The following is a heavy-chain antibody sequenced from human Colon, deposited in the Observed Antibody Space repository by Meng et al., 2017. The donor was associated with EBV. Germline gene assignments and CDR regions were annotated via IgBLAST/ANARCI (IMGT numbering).Heavy chain of an antibody. CDR2: IYYSGST. D-gene: IGHD4-17*01. CDR1: GGSSGSCDYY. J-gene: IGHJ5*02. CDR3: ARDRKHYGERGWFDP. V-gene: IGHV4-30-4*01. Sequence: RPEEPGPRLVHPSQSPSLTCLASGGSSGSCDYYWSWIRQPPGKGLEWIGYIYYSGSTYSNASLKSRVTISIDRSKNQFSLKLSSVTAADTAVYYCARDRKHYGERGWFDPWGQGTLVTVSS.